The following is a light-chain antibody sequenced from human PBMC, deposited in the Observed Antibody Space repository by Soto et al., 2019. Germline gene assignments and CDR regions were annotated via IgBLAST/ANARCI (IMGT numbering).Light chain of an antibody. V-gene: IGKV1-5*01. CDR1: QTIGSW. J-gene: IGKJ1*01. Sequence: DIQMTQSPSTLSASLGDRVTVTCRASQTIGSWLAWYQQKPGRAPKLLIFDASSLESGVPSRFRGNGSGTEFTLTISGLQPDDFASYYCQQYNSYSGMFGQGTKVDIK. CDR3: QQYNSYSGM. CDR2: DAS.